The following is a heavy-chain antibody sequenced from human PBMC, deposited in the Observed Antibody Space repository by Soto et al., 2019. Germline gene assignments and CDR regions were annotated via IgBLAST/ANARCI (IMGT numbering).Heavy chain of an antibody. Sequence: GASVKVSCKASGYTFTSYDINWVRQATGQGLEWMGWMNPNSGNTGYAQKFQGRVTMTRNTSISTAYMELSSLRSEDTAVYYCARAPFGAREQQLVQGYPWGQGTLVTVSS. D-gene: IGHD6-13*01. J-gene: IGHJ5*02. CDR1: GYTFTSYD. V-gene: IGHV1-8*01. CDR3: ARAPFGAREQQLVQGYP. CDR2: MNPNSGNT.